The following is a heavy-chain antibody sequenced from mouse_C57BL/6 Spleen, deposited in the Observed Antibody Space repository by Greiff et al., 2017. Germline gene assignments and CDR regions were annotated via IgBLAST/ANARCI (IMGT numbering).Heavy chain of an antibody. Sequence: DVKLQESGGGLVKPGGSLKLSCAASGFTFSSYTMSWVRQTPEKRLEWVATISGGGGNTYYPDSVKGRFTISRDNAKNTLYLQMSSLRSEDTALYYCARPTRGYFDYWGQGTTLTVSS. J-gene: IGHJ2*01. V-gene: IGHV5-9*01. CDR3: ARPTRGYFDY. D-gene: IGHD2-14*01. CDR1: GFTFSSYT. CDR2: ISGGGGNT.